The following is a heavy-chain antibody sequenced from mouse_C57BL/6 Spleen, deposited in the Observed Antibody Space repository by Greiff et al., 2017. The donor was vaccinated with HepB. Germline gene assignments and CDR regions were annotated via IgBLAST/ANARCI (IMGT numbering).Heavy chain of an antibody. V-gene: IGHV1-18*01. CDR3: ARGGYGVLRNAMDY. CDR1: GYTFTDYN. D-gene: IGHD2-2*01. J-gene: IGHJ4*01. CDR2: INPNNGGT. Sequence: VQLQQSGPELVKPGASVKIPCKASGYTFTDYNMDWVKQSHGKSLEWIGDINPNNGGTIYNQKFKGKATLTVDKSSSTAYMELRILTSEDTAVYYCARGGYGVLRNAMDYWGQGTSVTVSS.